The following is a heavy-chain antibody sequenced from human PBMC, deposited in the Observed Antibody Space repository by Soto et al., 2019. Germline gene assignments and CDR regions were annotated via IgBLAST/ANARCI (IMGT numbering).Heavy chain of an antibody. CDR1: GGSASSDDYY. CDR3: ARHGPSDDSSGYYYPFDD. D-gene: IGHD3-22*01. V-gene: IGHV4-39*01. J-gene: IGHJ4*02. Sequence: SETLSLTCTVSGGSASSDDYYWGWIRQPPGKGLEWIGSIYYSGSTYYNPSLKSRVTISVDTSKNQFSLKLSSVTAADTAVYYCARHGPSDDSSGYYYPFDDWGQGTLVTVSS. CDR2: IYYSGST.